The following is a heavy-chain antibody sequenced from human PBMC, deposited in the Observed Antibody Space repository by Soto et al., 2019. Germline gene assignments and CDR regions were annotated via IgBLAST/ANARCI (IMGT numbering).Heavy chain of an antibody. CDR2: IIPIFGTA. CDR1: GGTFSSYA. D-gene: IGHD5-18*01. V-gene: IGHV1-69*12. Sequence: QVQLVQSGAEVKKPGSSVKVSCKASGGTFSSYAISWVRQAPGQGLEWMGGIIPIFGTANYAQKFQGRVTISADESTSNTYMELSSLRSEDTAVYYCARGDTAMVTGCYYYYSYGMDVWGQGTTVTVSS. J-gene: IGHJ6*02. CDR3: ARGDTAMVTGCYYYYSYGMDV.